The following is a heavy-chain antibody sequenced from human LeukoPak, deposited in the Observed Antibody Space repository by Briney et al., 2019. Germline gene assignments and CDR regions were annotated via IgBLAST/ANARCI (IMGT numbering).Heavy chain of an antibody. Sequence: PGGSLRLSCAASGFTFNRYTMSWVRQTPGKGLEWVSAISGSGGSTYYADSVKGRFTISRDNSKNTLYLQMNSLRAEDTAVYYCAKDEDSMVRGVNDYWGQGTLVTVSS. CDR3: AKDEDSMVRGVNDY. D-gene: IGHD3-10*01. CDR1: GFTFNRYT. V-gene: IGHV3-23*01. J-gene: IGHJ4*02. CDR2: ISGSGGST.